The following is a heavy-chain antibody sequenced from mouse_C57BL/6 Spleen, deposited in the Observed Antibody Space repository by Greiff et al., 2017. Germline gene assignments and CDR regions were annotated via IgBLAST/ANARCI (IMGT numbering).Heavy chain of an antibody. CDR1: GYTFTSYW. V-gene: IGHV1-61*01. CDR2: IYPSDSET. CDR3: ASSSYYAMDY. Sequence: VQLQQPGAELVRPGSSVKLSCKASGYTFTSYWMDWVKQRPGQGLEWIGNIYPSDSETHYNQKFKDKATLTVDKSSSTAYMQLSSLTSEDSAVYYCASSSYYAMDYWGQGTSVTVSS. J-gene: IGHJ4*01. D-gene: IGHD2-12*01.